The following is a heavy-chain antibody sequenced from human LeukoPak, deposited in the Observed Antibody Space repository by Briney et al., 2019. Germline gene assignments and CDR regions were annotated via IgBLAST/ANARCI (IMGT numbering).Heavy chain of an antibody. D-gene: IGHD2-2*01. CDR1: GFTVSTIF. J-gene: IGHJ6*02. Sequence: PGGSLRLSFAASGFTVSTIFVRWVRQAPGKGLECVSVIYTCGAKYYADSVKGRFTISRDNSKNTLYLQMNSLRAEDTAVYYCARGPVVVPATYYYYGMDVWGQGTTVTVFS. V-gene: IGHV3-53*01. CDR2: IYTCGAK. CDR3: ARGPVVVPATYYYYGMDV.